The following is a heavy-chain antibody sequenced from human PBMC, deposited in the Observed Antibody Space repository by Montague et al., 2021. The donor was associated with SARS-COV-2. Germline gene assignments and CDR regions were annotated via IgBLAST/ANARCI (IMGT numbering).Heavy chain of an antibody. Sequence: LRLSCAASGFTFNNYAMHWIRQPPGKGLESIGNFDHSGDTKYNPSLKSRATISVDTSKNQFALRLHSVTAADTAVYYCAREFRIELWQTNWYFGLWGRGTLVTVSS. CDR1: GFTFNNYA. J-gene: IGHJ2*01. CDR2: FDHSGDT. D-gene: IGHD3-16*01. V-gene: IGHV4-59*01. CDR3: AREFRIELWQTNWYFGL.